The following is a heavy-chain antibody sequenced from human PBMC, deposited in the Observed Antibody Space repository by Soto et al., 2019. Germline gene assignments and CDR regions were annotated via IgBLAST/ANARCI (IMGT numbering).Heavy chain of an antibody. CDR3: ARDLRVYYGMDV. Sequence: PGGSLRLSCAASGFTFSSYSMNWVRQAPGKGLEWVSSISSSSSYIYYADSVKGRFTISRDNAKNSLYLQMNSLRAEDTAVYYCARDLRVYYGMDVWGQGTTVTVSS. CDR1: GFTFSSYS. V-gene: IGHV3-21*01. CDR2: ISSSSSYI. J-gene: IGHJ6*02.